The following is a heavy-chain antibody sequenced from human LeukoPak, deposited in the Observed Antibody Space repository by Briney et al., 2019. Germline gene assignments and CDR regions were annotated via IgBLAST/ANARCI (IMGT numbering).Heavy chain of an antibody. J-gene: IGHJ4*02. V-gene: IGHV3-23*01. CDR1: GFTFSSYG. Sequence: PGGSLRLSCAASGFTFSSYGMSWVRQAPGKGLEWVSAISGSGGSTYYADSVKGRFTISRDNSKNTLYLQMNSLRAEDTAVYYCAKRYFDWLLYDDYWGQGTLVTVSS. CDR2: ISGSGGST. D-gene: IGHD3-9*01. CDR3: AKRYFDWLLYDDY.